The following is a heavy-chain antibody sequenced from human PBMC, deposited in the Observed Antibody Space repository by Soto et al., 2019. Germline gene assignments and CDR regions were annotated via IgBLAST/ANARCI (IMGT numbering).Heavy chain of an antibody. CDR1: GFTVSSNY. D-gene: IGHD3-22*01. J-gene: IGHJ4*02. CDR2: IYSGGST. Sequence: PGGSLRLSCAASGFTVSSNYMSWVRQAPGKGLEWVSVIYSGGSTYYADSVKGRFTISRDNSKNTLYLQMNSLRAEDTAVYYCARNYYASSGGFDYWGQGTLVTVSS. V-gene: IGHV3-53*01. CDR3: ARNYYASSGGFDY.